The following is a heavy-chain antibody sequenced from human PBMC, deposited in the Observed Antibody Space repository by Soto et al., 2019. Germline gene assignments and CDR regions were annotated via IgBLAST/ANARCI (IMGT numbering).Heavy chain of an antibody. V-gene: IGHV1-18*01. D-gene: IGHD1-1*01. Sequence: QVHLVQSGAEVKKPGASVQVSCKASGYTFTSYGITWVRQAPGQGLEWMGWISAHNGNTDYAQKLQGRVIVTRDTSTSTAYMELRSLISDDTAVYYCARGRYGDYWGQGALVTVPS. CDR3: ARGRYGDY. CDR2: ISAHNGNT. CDR1: GYTFTSYG. J-gene: IGHJ4*02.